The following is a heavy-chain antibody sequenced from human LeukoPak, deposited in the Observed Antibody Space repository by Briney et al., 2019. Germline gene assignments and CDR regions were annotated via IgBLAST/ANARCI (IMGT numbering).Heavy chain of an antibody. CDR2: ITSSGGNT. Sequence: GGSLRLSCAASGFTFSSYVMSWVRQAPGRGLEWVSTITSSGGNTYYADSVKGRFTISRDNSKNTLHLQMNSLRAEDTAVYYCARVSLYDSSGYYLYYFDYWGQGTLVTVSS. CDR1: GFTFSSYV. CDR3: ARVSLYDSSGYYLYYFDY. J-gene: IGHJ4*02. V-gene: IGHV3-23*01. D-gene: IGHD3-22*01.